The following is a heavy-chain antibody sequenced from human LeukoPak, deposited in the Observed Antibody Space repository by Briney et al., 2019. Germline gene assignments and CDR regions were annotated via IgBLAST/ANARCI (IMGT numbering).Heavy chain of an antibody. Sequence: SGTPSLTCTVSGDSIRNYNWSWIRQPPRKGLEWIGYIYYSGSTNFIPSLKSRVTISVDTSKNQFSLKLSSVTAADTAVYYCARDRNGFDYWGQGTLVTVSS. CDR2: IYYSGST. V-gene: IGHV4-59*01. D-gene: IGHD4-11*01. CDR1: GDSIRNYN. J-gene: IGHJ4*02. CDR3: ARDRNGFDY.